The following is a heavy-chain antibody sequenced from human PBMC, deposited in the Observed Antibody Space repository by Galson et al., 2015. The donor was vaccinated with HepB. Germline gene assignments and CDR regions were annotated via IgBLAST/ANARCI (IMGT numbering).Heavy chain of an antibody. CDR3: ARGTETRILGVAGNPFFDY. J-gene: IGHJ4*02. Sequence: SETLSLTCTVSGGSISSSSYYWGWIRQPPGKGLEWIGSIYYSGSTSYNPSLKSRVTISVDTSKNQFSLKLSSVTAADTAVYYCARGTETRILGVAGNPFFDYWGQVTLVTVSS. V-gene: IGHV4-39*01. CDR1: GGSISSSSYY. CDR2: IYYSGST. D-gene: IGHD6-19*01.